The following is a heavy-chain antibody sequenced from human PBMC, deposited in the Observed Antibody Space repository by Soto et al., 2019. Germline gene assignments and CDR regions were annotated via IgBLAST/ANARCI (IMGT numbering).Heavy chain of an antibody. CDR1: GGSISSGGYY. D-gene: IGHD3-3*01. V-gene: IGHV4-31*03. CDR2: IYYSGST. CDR3: ARDAPLYYDCWSGFPPRYYYYYGMDV. Sequence: QVQLQESGPGLVKPSQTLSLTCTVSGGSISSGGYYWSWIRQHPGKGLEWIGYIYYSGSTYYNPSLKSRVTISVDTSKNQFSLKLSSVTAADTAVYYCARDAPLYYDCWSGFPPRYYYYYGMDVWGQGTTVTVSS. J-gene: IGHJ6*02.